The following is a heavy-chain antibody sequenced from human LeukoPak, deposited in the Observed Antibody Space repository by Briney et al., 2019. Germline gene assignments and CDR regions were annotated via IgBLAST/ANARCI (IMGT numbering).Heavy chain of an antibody. CDR2: INHSGST. V-gene: IGHV4-34*01. D-gene: IGHD5-24*01. J-gene: IGHJ4*02. CDR1: GGSFSGYY. Sequence: PSETLSLTCAVHGGSFSGYYWSWIRQPPGKGLEWIGEINHSGSTNYNPSLKSRVTISVDTSKNQFSLKLSSVTAADTAVYYCARGPSRWLQFAAYFDYWGQGTLVTVSS. CDR3: ARGPSRWLQFAAYFDY.